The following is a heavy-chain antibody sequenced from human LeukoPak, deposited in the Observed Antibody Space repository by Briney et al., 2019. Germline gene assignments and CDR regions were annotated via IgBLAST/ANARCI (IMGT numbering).Heavy chain of an antibody. CDR1: GGSISSGGYY. V-gene: IGHV4-31*03. CDR3: ARAGVISSSRYLQH. Sequence: SSETLSLTCTVSGGSISSGGYYWSWIRQHPGKGLEWIGYIYYSGSTYYNPSLKSRVTISVDTSKNQFSLKLSSVTAADTAVYYCARAGVISSSRYLQHWGQGTLVTVSS. J-gene: IGHJ1*01. D-gene: IGHD6-13*01. CDR2: IYYSGST.